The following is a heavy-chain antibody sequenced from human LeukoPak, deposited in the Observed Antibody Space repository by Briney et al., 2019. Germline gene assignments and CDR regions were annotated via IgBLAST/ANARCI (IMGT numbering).Heavy chain of an antibody. Sequence: GGSLTLSCVASGFTFDSYNMNWVRQAPGKGLEWVASIRSYGSYIHYADSVKGRFTISRDDAKKSLYLQMNSLRAEDTAVCYCAKAPVTTCSGAYCYPFDYWGQGTLVTVSS. CDR2: IRSYGSYI. D-gene: IGHD2-15*01. J-gene: IGHJ4*02. V-gene: IGHV3-21*01. CDR3: AKAPVTTCSGAYCYPFDY. CDR1: GFTFDSYN.